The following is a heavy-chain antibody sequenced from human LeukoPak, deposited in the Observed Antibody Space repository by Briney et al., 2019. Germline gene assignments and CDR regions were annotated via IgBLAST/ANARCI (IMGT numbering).Heavy chain of an antibody. V-gene: IGHV3-30*04. Sequence: PGGSLRLSCAASIFTFSRYPMHWVRQAPGKGLDWVAVISFDGSHKYYADSVKGRFIISRDNSKNTLYLQMNSLRAEDTAVYYCAKMMGQRLYDYCMDVWGKGTTITVSS. CDR1: IFTFSRYP. CDR3: AKMMGQRLYDYCMDV. CDR2: ISFDGSHK. D-gene: IGHD3-16*01. J-gene: IGHJ6*03.